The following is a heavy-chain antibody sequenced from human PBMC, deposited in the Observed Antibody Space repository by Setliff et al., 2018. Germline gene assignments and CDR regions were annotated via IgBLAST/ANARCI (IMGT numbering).Heavy chain of an antibody. CDR1: GGSISSSSYY. D-gene: IGHD3-3*01. J-gene: IGHJ6*02. CDR2: IYYSGST. CDR3: ARDKPEGYNFWSGYLGGGLMDG. Sequence: SETLSLTCTVSGGSISSSSYYWGWIRQPPGKGLEWIGSIYYSGSTYYNPSLKSRVTISVDTSKNQFSLKLSSVTAADTAVYYCARDKPEGYNFWSGYLGGGLMDGWGQGTTVTGSS. V-gene: IGHV4-39*07.